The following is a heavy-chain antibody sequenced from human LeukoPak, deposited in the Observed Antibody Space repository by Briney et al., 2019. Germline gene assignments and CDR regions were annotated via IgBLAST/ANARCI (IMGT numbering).Heavy chain of an antibody. CDR3: AREDIVVVVAATTIGDYYYGMDV. J-gene: IGHJ6*02. V-gene: IGHV4-4*07. Sequence: SETLSLTCTVSGGSISSYYWRWIRQPAGKGLEWIGRIYTSGSTNYNPSLKSRVTMSVDTSKNQFSLKLSSVTAPDTAVYYCAREDIVVVVAATTIGDYYYGMDVWGQGTTVTVSS. CDR2: IYTSGST. D-gene: IGHD2-15*01. CDR1: GGSISSYY.